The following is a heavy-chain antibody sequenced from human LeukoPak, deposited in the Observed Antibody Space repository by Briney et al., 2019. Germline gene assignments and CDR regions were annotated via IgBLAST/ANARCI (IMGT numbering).Heavy chain of an antibody. Sequence: SETLSLTCAVSGGSFSDYQWNWIRQSPGKGLEWLGEISHSGTTTYNPSLKSRVTISVDTSKNQFSLRLRSVTAADTAVYYCARRRRQWLVRGVDQFDYWGQGTLVTVSS. CDR2: ISHSGTT. CDR3: ARRRRQWLVRGVDQFDY. V-gene: IGHV4-34*01. CDR1: GGSFSDYQ. J-gene: IGHJ4*02. D-gene: IGHD6-19*01.